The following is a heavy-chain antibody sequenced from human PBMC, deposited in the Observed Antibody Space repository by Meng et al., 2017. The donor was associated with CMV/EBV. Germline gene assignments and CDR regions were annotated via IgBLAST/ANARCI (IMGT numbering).Heavy chain of an antibody. Sequence: GGSLRLSCAASGFTFSSYGMHWVRQAPGKGLEWVAVIWYDGSNKYYADSVKGRFTISRDNSKNTLYLRMNSLRAEDTAVYYCAKDGPEPDYIDYWGQGTLVTVSS. CDR2: IWYDGSNK. CDR1: GFTFSSYG. CDR3: AKDGPEPDYIDY. V-gene: IGHV3-33*06. D-gene: IGHD1-14*01. J-gene: IGHJ4*02.